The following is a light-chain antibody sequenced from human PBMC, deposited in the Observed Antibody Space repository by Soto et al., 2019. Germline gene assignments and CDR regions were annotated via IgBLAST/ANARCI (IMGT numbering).Light chain of an antibody. Sequence: EIVLTQSPGTLSFSPGERATLSCRASQSISSSYLAWYQQKPGQAPRLLIYAASSRATGIPDRFSGSGSGTDFTRTISRLEPEDFAVYYCQQYGSSSYTFGQGTQLEIK. CDR1: QSISSSY. CDR3: QQYGSSSYT. J-gene: IGKJ2*01. V-gene: IGKV3-20*01. CDR2: AAS.